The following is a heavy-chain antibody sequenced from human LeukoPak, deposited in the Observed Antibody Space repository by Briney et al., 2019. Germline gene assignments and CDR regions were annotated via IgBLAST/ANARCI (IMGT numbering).Heavy chain of an antibody. CDR1: GFSFSSYG. Sequence: PGGSLRLSCAASGFSFSSYGMHWVRQAPGKWLEWVAVIWYDGNNKYNADSVKGRFTISRDNSKNTLYLQMNSLRAEDTAVYYCAKDSYGDYDKRGINYFHYWGQGTLVTVSS. V-gene: IGHV3-33*06. CDR2: IWYDGNNK. CDR3: AKDSYGDYDKRGINYFHY. D-gene: IGHD4-17*01. J-gene: IGHJ4*02.